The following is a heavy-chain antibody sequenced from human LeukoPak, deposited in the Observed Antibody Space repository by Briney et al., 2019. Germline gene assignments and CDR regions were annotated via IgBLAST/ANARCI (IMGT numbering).Heavy chain of an antibody. CDR3: AKDMDSYYDILTGYFSFFDY. Sequence: GGSLRLSCAASGFTFDDYAMHWVRQAPGKGLEWVSGISWNSGSIGYADSVKGRFTISRDNAKNSLYLQMNSLRAEDTALYYCAKDMDSYYDILTGYFSFFDYWGQGTLVTVSS. V-gene: IGHV3-9*01. CDR1: GFTFDDYA. D-gene: IGHD3-9*01. CDR2: ISWNSGSI. J-gene: IGHJ4*02.